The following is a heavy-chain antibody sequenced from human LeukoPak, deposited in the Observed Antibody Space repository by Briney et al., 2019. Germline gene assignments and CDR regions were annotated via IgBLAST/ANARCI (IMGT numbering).Heavy chain of an antibody. D-gene: IGHD3-22*01. V-gene: IGHV1-69*13. CDR2: IIPIFGTA. J-gene: IGHJ3*02. CDR1: GGTFSSYA. Sequence: GASVKVSCKASGGTFSSYAISWVRQAPGQGLEWMGGIIPIFGTANYAQKFQGRVTITADESTSTAYMELSSLRSEDTAVYYCARVRKYDSNGWDAFDIWGQGTMVTVSS. CDR3: ARVRKYDSNGWDAFDI.